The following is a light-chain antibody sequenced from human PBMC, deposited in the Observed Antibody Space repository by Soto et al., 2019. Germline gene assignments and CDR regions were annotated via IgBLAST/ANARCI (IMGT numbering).Light chain of an antibody. CDR2: EVS. J-gene: IGLJ1*01. V-gene: IGLV2-14*01. Sequence: QSALTQPASVSGSPGQSITISCTGTSSDVGGYNYVSWYQQHPGKAPKLMIYEVSNRPSGVSNRFSGSQSGNTASLTISGLQAEDEADYYCSSYTRSSPYVFGTGTKLTVL. CDR1: SSDVGGYNY. CDR3: SSYTRSSPYV.